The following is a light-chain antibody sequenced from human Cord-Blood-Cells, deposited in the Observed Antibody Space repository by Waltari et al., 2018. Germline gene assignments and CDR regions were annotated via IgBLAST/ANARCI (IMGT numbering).Light chain of an antibody. V-gene: IGKV1-39*01. Sequence: DIQMTQSPSSLSASVGDRVTITCRASQSISSYLNWYQQKPGKAPKLLIHAASSLQSGVPSRFSGSGSGTDFTLTISSLQPEDFATYYCQQSYSTPWTFGQGTKLEIK. CDR1: QSISSY. CDR3: QQSYSTPWT. J-gene: IGKJ2*02. CDR2: AAS.